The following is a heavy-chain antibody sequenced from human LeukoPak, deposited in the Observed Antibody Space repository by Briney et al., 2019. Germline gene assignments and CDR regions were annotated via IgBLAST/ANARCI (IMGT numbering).Heavy chain of an antibody. CDR3: AREWEKGYFDY. J-gene: IGHJ4*02. Sequence: GGSLRLSCAASGFTFSSYAMHWVRQAPGKGLEWVAVISYVGSNKYYADSVKGRFTISRDNSKNTLYLQMNSLRAEDTAVYYCAREWEKGYFDYWGQGTLVTVSS. CDR2: ISYVGSNK. D-gene: IGHD1-26*01. V-gene: IGHV3-30-3*01. CDR1: GFTFSSYA.